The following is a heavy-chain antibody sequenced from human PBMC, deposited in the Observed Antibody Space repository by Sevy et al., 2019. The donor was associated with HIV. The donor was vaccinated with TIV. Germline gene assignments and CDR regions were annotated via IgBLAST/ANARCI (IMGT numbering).Heavy chain of an antibody. J-gene: IGHJ4*02. CDR1: GFTVSSNY. Sequence: GGSLRLSCVASGFTVSSNYMSWVRQAPGKGLEWVSVIYSDGSTYYADSVKGRFTISRDNSKNMLYLQMNSLRAEDTAVYYCARSPKRLDFDYWGQGTLVTVSS. CDR3: ARSPKRLDFDY. D-gene: IGHD6-25*01. CDR2: IYSDGST. V-gene: IGHV3-53*01.